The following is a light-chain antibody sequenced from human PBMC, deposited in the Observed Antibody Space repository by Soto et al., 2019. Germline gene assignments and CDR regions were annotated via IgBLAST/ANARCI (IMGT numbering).Light chain of an antibody. J-gene: IGKJ5*01. CDR3: QQYNNWHPR. Sequence: EVVMTQSPSTLSVSPGERATLSCKASQSARSSLGWYQQKPGQPPRILIHDVSIRATGMPARLNGSGSGTELNLTISSLLSEDFAAYYCQQYNNWHPRFGQGTRLEIK. V-gene: IGKV3-15*01. CDR1: QSARSS. CDR2: DVS.